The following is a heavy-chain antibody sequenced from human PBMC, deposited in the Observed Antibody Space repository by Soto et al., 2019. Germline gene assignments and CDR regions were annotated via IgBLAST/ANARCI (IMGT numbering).Heavy chain of an antibody. CDR3: ARDLSWAEMMY. J-gene: IGHJ4*02. D-gene: IGHD3-16*01. Sequence: QVQLVQSGAEVKKPGASVKVSCKASGYTFTSYGISWVRQAPGQGLGWMGGISAYNGNTNYAQKLQGRVTMTTETSTSTAKMELRSLRSDDTAVYYCARDLSWAEMMYWGQGTLVTVSS. V-gene: IGHV1-18*01. CDR1: GYTFTSYG. CDR2: ISAYNGNT.